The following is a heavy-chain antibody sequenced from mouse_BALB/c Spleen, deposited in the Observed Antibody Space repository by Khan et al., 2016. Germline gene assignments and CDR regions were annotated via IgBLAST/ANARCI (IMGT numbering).Heavy chain of an antibody. V-gene: IGHV1-87*01. CDR2: IYPGDGDT. D-gene: IGHD2-1*01. CDR3: ARGDDGNYDYAMDY. J-gene: IGHJ4*01. Sequence: VQLQQSGAELARPGASVKLSCKASGYTFTSYWMQWVKQRPGQGLEWIGAIYPGDGDTRYTQKFKGKATLTADQSSSTAYMQLRSLASEDSAVYYCARGDDGNYDYAMDYWGQGTSVTVSS. CDR1: GYTFTSYW.